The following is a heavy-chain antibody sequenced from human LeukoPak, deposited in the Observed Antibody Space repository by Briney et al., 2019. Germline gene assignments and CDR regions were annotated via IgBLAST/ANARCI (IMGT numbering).Heavy chain of an antibody. D-gene: IGHD1-7*01. V-gene: IGHV4-61*01. CDR3: ARVNNWNFYFGY. Sequence: SETLSLTCTVSGGSVSSGSYYWSWIRQPPGKGLEWIGYVYYSGSTNYNPSLKSRVTISVDTSKNQFSLKLSSLTAADTAVYYCARVNNWNFYFGYWGQGTLVTVSS. J-gene: IGHJ4*02. CDR1: GGSVSSGSYY. CDR2: VYYSGST.